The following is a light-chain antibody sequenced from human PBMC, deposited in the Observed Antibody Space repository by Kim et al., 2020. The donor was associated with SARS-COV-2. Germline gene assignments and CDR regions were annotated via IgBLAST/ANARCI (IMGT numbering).Light chain of an antibody. CDR2: EAS. Sequence: DIQMTQSPSSLSASVGDRVSITCQASQAIRNYLNWYQQKPGKAPKLLIYEASNLETGVPSRFSGSGSGTNFILTISSLQPEDLAIYYCQQYNNLPLTFGGGTKVDIK. CDR1: QAIRNY. J-gene: IGKJ4*01. CDR3: QQYNNLPLT. V-gene: IGKV1-33*01.